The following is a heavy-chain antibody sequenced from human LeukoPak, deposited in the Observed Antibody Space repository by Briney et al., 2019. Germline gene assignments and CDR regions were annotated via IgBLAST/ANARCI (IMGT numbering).Heavy chain of an antibody. J-gene: IGHJ4*02. CDR2: ISISSGTI. CDR1: GFTFTGHY. CDR3: ARAEGWLKNPFDY. Sequence: GGSLRLSCAASGFTFTGHYMNWVRQAPGKGLEWVAYISISSGTIYYADSVKGRFSISRDNAKSSLDLQMNSLRAEDTAVYYCARAEGWLKNPFDYWGQGTLVTVSS. D-gene: IGHD5-12*01. V-gene: IGHV3-48*04.